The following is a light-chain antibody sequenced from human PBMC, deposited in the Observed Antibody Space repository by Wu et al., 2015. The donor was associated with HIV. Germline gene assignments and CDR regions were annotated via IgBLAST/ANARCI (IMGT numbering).Light chain of an antibody. CDR1: QSINDW. Sequence: DIQMTQSPSTLSASVGDRVTITCRASQSINDWLAWYQQRPGKAPKLLIYKASTLETGVPSRFSGSGSGTEFTLTIDSLQPDDFATYYCQQYYDSSSLTFGGGTKVESK. V-gene: IGKV1-5*03. J-gene: IGKJ4*01. CDR3: QQYYDSSSLT. CDR2: KAS.